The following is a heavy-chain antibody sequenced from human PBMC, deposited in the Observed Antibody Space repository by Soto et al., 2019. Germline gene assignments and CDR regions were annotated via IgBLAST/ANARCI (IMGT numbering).Heavy chain of an antibody. CDR2: INAGNGNT. V-gene: IGHV1-3*05. Sequence: QVQVVQSGAEEKKPGASVKVSCKASGYTFTSYAMHWVRQAPGQRLEWMGWINAGNGNTKHSQKFQGRVTITRDTSASTAYMGLSSLRPEDTSVYYCARGGAHIDYWGQGTLVTVSS. CDR1: GYTFTSYA. D-gene: IGHD2-15*01. CDR3: ARGGAHIDY. J-gene: IGHJ4*02.